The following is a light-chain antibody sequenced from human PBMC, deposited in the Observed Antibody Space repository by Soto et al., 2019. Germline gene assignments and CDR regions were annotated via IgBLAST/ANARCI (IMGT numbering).Light chain of an antibody. V-gene: IGLV2-14*01. J-gene: IGLJ1*01. CDR1: SSDVGGYNY. Sequence: QSALTQPASVSGSPGQSITISCTGTSSDVGGYNYVSWYQQHPGKAPKLMIYEVSNRPSGVSNRFSGSKSGNTASLTISGLQAEDEADYYCISYTMSSTLYVFGTGTKLTVL. CDR2: EVS. CDR3: ISYTMSSTLYV.